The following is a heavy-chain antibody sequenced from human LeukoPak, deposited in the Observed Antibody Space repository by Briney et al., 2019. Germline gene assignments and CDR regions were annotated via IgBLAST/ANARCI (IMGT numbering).Heavy chain of an antibody. J-gene: IGHJ4*02. CDR1: GFTFSSYA. V-gene: IGHV3-23*01. CDR2: ISGSGGST. D-gene: IGHD6-19*01. CDR3: AKVKGSSGWYSPTVDY. Sequence: PGGSLRLSCAASGFTFSSYAMSWVRQAPGKGLEWVSAISGSGGSTYYADSVKGRFTISGDNSKNTLYLQMNSLRAEDTAVYYCAKVKGSSGWYSPTVDYWGQGTLVTVSS.